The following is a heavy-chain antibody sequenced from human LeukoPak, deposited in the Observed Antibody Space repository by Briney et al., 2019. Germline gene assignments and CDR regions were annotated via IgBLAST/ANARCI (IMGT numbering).Heavy chain of an antibody. CDR2: ISAYNGNT. CDR3: AREVFDYDSSGYYGTYCYYGMDV. D-gene: IGHD3-22*01. V-gene: IGHV1-18*01. CDR1: GYTFTSYG. J-gene: IGHJ6*02. Sequence: ASVKVSCKASGYTFTSYGISWVRQAPGQGLEWMGWISAYNGNTNYAQKLQGRVTMTTDTSTSTAYMELRSLRSDDTAVYYCAREVFDYDSSGYYGTYCYYGMDVWGQGTTVTVSS.